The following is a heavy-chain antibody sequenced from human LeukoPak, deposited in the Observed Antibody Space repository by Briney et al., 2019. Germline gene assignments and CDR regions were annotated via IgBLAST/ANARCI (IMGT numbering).Heavy chain of an antibody. V-gene: IGHV3-48*01. CDR2: IDGGSSAI. CDR1: GFTFSSYC. CDR3: ARDSGRGGSCDY. D-gene: IGHD2-15*01. Sequence: GGSLRLSCAASGFTFSSYCMKWVRQAPGKGLEWVSHIDGGSSAIYYADSVKGRFTISRDNARNSLYLQMNSLRGEDTGVYYCARDSGRGGSCDYWGQGTLVTVSS. J-gene: IGHJ4*02.